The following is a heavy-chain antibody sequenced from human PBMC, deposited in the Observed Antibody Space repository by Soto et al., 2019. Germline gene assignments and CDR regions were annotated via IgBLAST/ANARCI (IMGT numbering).Heavy chain of an antibody. V-gene: IGHV1-46*01. Sequence: QVHLVQSGAEVQKPGASVTLSCKASGYSFTAYYTYYMHWVRQAPGQGLEWMGMVKPGGDYTIYAQKFQGRVSITTDTSTSTLYMELSSLTSEDTAVYYCAREALTGYRDFDYWGQGTLVTVSS. CDR3: AREALTGYRDFDY. CDR2: VKPGGDYT. D-gene: IGHD3-9*01. CDR1: GYSFTAYYTYY. J-gene: IGHJ4*02.